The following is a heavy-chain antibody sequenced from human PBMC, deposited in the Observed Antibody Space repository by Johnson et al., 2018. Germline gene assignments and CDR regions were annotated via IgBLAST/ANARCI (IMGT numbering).Heavy chain of an antibody. V-gene: IGHV3-11*04. J-gene: IGHJ3*02. D-gene: IGHD5-24*01. CDR2: ISSSANTI. CDR1: GFTFSDYY. Sequence: QVQLVESGGGLVKPGGSLRLSCAASGFTFSDYYMSWIRQAPGKGLAWVSYISSSANTIYYADSVKGRFTILRDNAKNSLYLQMNSLRAEDTAVYYWAGVSDRDGYNLWLDIFDIWGQGTMVTVSS. CDR3: AGVSDRDGYNLWLDIFDI.